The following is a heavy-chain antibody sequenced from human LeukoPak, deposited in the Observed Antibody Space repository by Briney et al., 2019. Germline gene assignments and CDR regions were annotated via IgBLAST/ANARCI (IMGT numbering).Heavy chain of an antibody. V-gene: IGHV3-30*04. CDR2: ISYDGSNK. J-gene: IGHJ4*02. CDR3: AREGGYSSSWYYFDY. Sequence: GGSLRLSCAASGFTFSAYAIHWVRQAPGKGLEWVAVISYDGSNKYYADSVKGRFTISRDNSKNTLYLQMNSLRAEDTAVYYCAREGGYSSSWYYFDYWGQGTLVTVSS. CDR1: GFTFSAYA. D-gene: IGHD6-13*01.